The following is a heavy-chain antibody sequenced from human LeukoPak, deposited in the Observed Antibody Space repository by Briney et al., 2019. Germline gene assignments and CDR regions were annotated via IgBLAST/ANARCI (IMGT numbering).Heavy chain of an antibody. V-gene: IGHV3-74*01. CDR2: IKGDGIST. Sequence: GGSLRLSCAASGFDFSGNWMHWVRHAPGQGLVWVSRIKGDGISTNYADSVKGRFTISRDIAKNTLYLQMNSLRAEDTGVYYCAKDHYWSIDYWGRGTLVTVSS. CDR1: GFDFSGNW. CDR3: AKDHYWSIDY. J-gene: IGHJ4*02. D-gene: IGHD3-3*01.